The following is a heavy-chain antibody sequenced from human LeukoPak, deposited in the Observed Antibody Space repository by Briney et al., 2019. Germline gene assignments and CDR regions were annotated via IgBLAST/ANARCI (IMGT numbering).Heavy chain of an antibody. CDR1: GFTVSSNY. CDR3: VLEYYDSSGYSLSSYY. D-gene: IGHD3-22*01. V-gene: IGHV3-53*01. Sequence: GGSLRLSCAASGFTVSSNYMSWVRQAPGKGLEWVSVIYSGGSTYYADSVKGRFTISRDNSKNTLYLQMNSLRAEDTAVYYCVLEYYDSSGYSLSSYYWGQGTLVTVSS. J-gene: IGHJ4*02. CDR2: IYSGGST.